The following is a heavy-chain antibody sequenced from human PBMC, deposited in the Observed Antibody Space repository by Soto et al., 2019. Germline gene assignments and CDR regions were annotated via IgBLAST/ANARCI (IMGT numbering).Heavy chain of an antibody. CDR2: VSGSGGTT. Sequence: GGSLRLSCAASVFTFSSSAMSWVRQAPGKGLEWVSAVSGSGGTTYYADSVRGRFTISRDNSKNTLYLQMSSLRIDDTGVYFCASGDWSHDYYHAMDVWGQGTKVTVSS. D-gene: IGHD1-1*01. V-gene: IGHV3-23*01. CDR3: ASGDWSHDYYHAMDV. J-gene: IGHJ6*02. CDR1: VFTFSSSA.